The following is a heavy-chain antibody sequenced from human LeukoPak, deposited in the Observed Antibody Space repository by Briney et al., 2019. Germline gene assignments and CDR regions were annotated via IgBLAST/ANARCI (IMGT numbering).Heavy chain of an antibody. CDR2: ISYDGSNK. V-gene: IGHV3-30-3*01. Sequence: GGSLRLSCAASGFTFSSYAMHWVRQAPGKGLEWVAVISYDGSNKYYADSMKGRFTISRDNSKNTLYLQMNSLRAEDTAVYYCARGGYCDYWGQGTLVTVSS. CDR1: GFTFSSYA. J-gene: IGHJ4*02. CDR3: ARGGYCDY. D-gene: IGHD3-22*01.